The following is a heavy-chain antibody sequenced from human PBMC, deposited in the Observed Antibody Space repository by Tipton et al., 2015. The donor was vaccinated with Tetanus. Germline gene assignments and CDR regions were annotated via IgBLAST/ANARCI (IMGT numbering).Heavy chain of an antibody. J-gene: IGHJ4*02. CDR3: ARVVIWFGAPPSHFDY. Sequence: TLSLTCAASGGSISSGGYSWSWIRQPPGKGLEWIGYIYHSGSTYYNPSLKSRVTISVDRSKNQFSLKLSSVTAADTAVYYCARVVIWFGAPPSHFDYWGQGTLVTVSS. V-gene: IGHV4-30-2*01. D-gene: IGHD3-10*01. CDR2: IYHSGST. CDR1: GGSISSGGYS.